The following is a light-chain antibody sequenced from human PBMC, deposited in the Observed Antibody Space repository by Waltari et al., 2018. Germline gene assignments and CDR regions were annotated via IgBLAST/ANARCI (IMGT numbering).Light chain of an antibody. Sequence: EIVMTQSPAALSLSPGERATLSCRASQSVTNNLAWYQQKPGQAPRLLIYRASTRAPSIPARISGSGSGTEFTLTISSLQSEDFAFYYCQQYNNWPLTFGGGTKVEIK. CDR2: RAS. CDR3: QQYNNWPLT. V-gene: IGKV3-15*01. J-gene: IGKJ4*01. CDR1: QSVTNN.